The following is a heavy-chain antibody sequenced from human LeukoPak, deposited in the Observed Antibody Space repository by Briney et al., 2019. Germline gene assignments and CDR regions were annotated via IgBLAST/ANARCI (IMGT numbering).Heavy chain of an antibody. Sequence: SVKVSCKASGGTFSSYAISWVRQAPGQGLEWMGGIIPIFGTANYAQKFQGRVTITTDESTSTAYMELSSLRSEDTAVYYCARDVLRYFDWLLIHYFDYWGQGTLVTVSS. J-gene: IGHJ4*02. CDR1: GGTFSSYA. V-gene: IGHV1-69*05. D-gene: IGHD3-9*01. CDR2: IIPIFGTA. CDR3: ARDVLRYFDWLLIHYFDY.